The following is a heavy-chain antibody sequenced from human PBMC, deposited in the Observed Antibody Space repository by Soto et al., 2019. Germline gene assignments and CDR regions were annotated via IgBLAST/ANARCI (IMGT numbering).Heavy chain of an antibody. CDR1: GFTFSSYG. CDR2: IWYDGSNK. J-gene: IGHJ4*02. V-gene: IGHV3-33*01. CDR3: ARGEKTYYYDSSGYYYFDY. D-gene: IGHD3-22*01. Sequence: PGGSLRLSCAASGFTFSSYGMHWVRQAPGKGLEWVAVIWYDGSNKYYADSVKGRFTTSRDNSKNTLYLQMNSLRAEDTAVYYCARGEKTYYYDSSGYYYFDYWGQGTLVTVSS.